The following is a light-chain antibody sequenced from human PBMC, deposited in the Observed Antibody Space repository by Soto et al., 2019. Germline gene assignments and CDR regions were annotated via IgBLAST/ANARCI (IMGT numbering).Light chain of an antibody. J-gene: IGKJ2*01. CDR3: EQYHSHPYT. Sequence: DIQLTQSPSFLSASVGDTVTITCRASQALSNYLAWYQQRPGRAPKVLISKASSLQSGVPSRFRGSGSGTEFTLTINGLQPDDFATYYCEQYHSHPYTFGQGTKVEIK. CDR1: QALSNY. V-gene: IGKV1-9*01. CDR2: KAS.